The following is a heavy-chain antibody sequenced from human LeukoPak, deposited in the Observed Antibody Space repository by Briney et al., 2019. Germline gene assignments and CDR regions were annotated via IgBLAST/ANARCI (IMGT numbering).Heavy chain of an antibody. D-gene: IGHD2-15*01. CDR3: ASPVVVAATHEDY. CDR2: ISSSGSNI. J-gene: IGHJ4*02. V-gene: IGHV3-11*04. CDR1: GFTFSDHY. Sequence: PGGSLRLSCAASGFTFSDHYMSWIRQAPGKGLEWVSYISSSGSNIYYADSVKGRFTISRDNAKNSLYLQMNSLRAEDTAVYYCASPVVVAATHEDYWGQGTLVTVSS.